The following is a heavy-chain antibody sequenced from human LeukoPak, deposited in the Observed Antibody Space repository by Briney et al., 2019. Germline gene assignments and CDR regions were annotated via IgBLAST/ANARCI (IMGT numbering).Heavy chain of an antibody. D-gene: IGHD5-24*01. CDR2: IYNSGST. Sequence: PSETLSLTCTVSGGSISSYYWNWIRQPPGKGLEWIGYIYNSGSTNYNPSLKSRVTILVDASKNQFSLKLNSVTAADTAVYYCARATSGQRRDGYNYYYYYCMDVWGKGTTVTV. CDR1: GGSISSYY. V-gene: IGHV4-59*01. CDR3: ARATSGQRRDGYNYYYYYCMDV. J-gene: IGHJ6*03.